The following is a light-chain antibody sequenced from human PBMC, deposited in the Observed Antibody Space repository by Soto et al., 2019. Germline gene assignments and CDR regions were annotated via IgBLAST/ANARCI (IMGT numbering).Light chain of an antibody. CDR3: QHRSN. Sequence: EIVLTQSPATLSLSPGERATLSCRASQSVSSFLAWYQQNPGQAPSLLIYDASNGATGIPARFSGSGSETDFTLTISSLEPEDFAVYYCQHRSNFGPGTKVDIK. CDR1: QSVSSF. CDR2: DAS. J-gene: IGKJ3*01. V-gene: IGKV3-11*01.